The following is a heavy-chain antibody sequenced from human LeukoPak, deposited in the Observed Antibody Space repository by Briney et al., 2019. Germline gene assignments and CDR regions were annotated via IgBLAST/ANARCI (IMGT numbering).Heavy chain of an antibody. V-gene: IGHV1-69*05. CDR3: ARDLVLRGYSYGGLDY. Sequence: ASVKVSCKASGGTFSSYAISWVRQAPGQGLEWMGGIIPIFGTANYAQKFQGRVTITTDESTSTAYMELSSLRSEDTAAYYCARDLVLRGYSYGGLDYWGQGTLVTVSS. J-gene: IGHJ4*02. CDR1: GGTFSSYA. CDR2: IIPIFGTA. D-gene: IGHD5-18*01.